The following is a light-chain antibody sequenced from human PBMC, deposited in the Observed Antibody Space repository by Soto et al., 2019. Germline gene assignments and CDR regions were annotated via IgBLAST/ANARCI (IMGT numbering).Light chain of an antibody. CDR2: EGS. CDR1: SSDIGGYYF. CDR3: GSYANTTTV. J-gene: IGLJ3*02. V-gene: IGLV2-23*01. Sequence: QSVLTQPASVSGSPGQSIPISCTGVSSDIGGYYFVSWYQHHSGKAPTLMIYEGSKRPSGVSNRFSGSKSDNTASLTISGLQAEDEADYYCGSYANTTTVFGAGTKLTVL.